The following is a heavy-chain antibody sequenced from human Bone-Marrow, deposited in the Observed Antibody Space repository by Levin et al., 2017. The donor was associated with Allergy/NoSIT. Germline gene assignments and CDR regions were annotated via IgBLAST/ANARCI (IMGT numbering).Heavy chain of an antibody. J-gene: IGHJ5*02. CDR1: GFTFSSYW. CDR3: ASGGSGYASDT. D-gene: IGHD2-15*01. CDR2: INADGSDT. V-gene: IGHV3-74*01. Sequence: GGSLRLSCAASGFTFSSYWMHWVRQTPGKGLVWVSRINADGSDTVYADSVKGRFTISRDNAENTVVLEMKSLRAEDTAVYYGASGGSGYASDTWGQGILVTVSS.